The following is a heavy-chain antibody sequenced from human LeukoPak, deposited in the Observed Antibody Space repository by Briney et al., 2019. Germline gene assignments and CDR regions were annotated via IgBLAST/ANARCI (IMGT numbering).Heavy chain of an antibody. J-gene: IGHJ4*02. CDR3: TYGDYPLTF. CDR1: GLTVTNNY. CDR2: LYSSGDT. D-gene: IGHD4-17*01. Sequence: PGGSLRLSCAVSGLTVTNNYWHWVRQRPGKGPEWISLLYSSGDTQYADSVKGRFTFSRDNSKNTLYLQMNSLRAEDTAVYYCTYGDYPLTFWGQGTLVSVSS. V-gene: IGHV3-66*01.